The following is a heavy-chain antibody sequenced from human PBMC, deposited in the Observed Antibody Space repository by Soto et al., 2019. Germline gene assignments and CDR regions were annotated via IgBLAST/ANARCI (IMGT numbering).Heavy chain of an antibody. V-gene: IGHV3-30-3*01. CDR3: ARGRDYLGGDFDY. CDR2: ISYDGSNK. J-gene: IGHJ4*02. Sequence: QVQLVESGGGVVQPGRSLRLSCTASGFTFSNYGMHGVRQAPGKGLKWVPVISYDGSNKYYADSVKGRFTISRDNSKNTPYLQMNSLRAEDTAVYYCARGRDYLGGDFDYWGQGTLVTVSS. CDR1: GFTFSNYG. D-gene: IGHD3-16*01.